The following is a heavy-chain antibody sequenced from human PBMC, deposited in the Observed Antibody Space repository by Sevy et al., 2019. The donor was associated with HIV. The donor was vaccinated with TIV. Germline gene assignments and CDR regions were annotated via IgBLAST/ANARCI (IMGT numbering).Heavy chain of an antibody. CDR2: ISSSGSSI. V-gene: IGHV3-48*03. CDR3: TRNGGAFDNGFDP. J-gene: IGHJ5*02. D-gene: IGHD2-8*01. CDR1: GFTFSSYD. Sequence: GGSLRLSCTASGFTFSSYDMYWVRQAPGRGLEWVSKISSSGSSIYYEDSVKGRFTISRDNAKNSLNLQMNSLRAEDTAVYYCTRNGGAFDNGFDPWGQRTLVTVSS.